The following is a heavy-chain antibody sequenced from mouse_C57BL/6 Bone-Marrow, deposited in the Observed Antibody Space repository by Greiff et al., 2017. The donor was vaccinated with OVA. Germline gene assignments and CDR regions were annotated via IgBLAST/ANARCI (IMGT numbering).Heavy chain of an antibody. CDR3: ARVGRTTVVADWYFDV. D-gene: IGHD1-1*01. CDR2: IHPNSGST. V-gene: IGHV1-64*01. J-gene: IGHJ1*03. CDR1: GYTFTSYW. Sequence: QVQLQQPGAELVKPGASVKLSCKASGYTFTSYWMHWVKQRPGQGLEWIGMIHPNSGSTNYNEKFKSKATLTVDKSSSTAYMQLSSLTSEDSAVYYCARVGRTTVVADWYFDVWGTGTTVTVSS.